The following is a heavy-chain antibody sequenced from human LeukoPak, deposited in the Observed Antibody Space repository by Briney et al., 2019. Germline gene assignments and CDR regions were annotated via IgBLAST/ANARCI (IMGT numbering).Heavy chain of an antibody. CDR2: IIPIFGTA. D-gene: IGHD2-15*01. CDR1: GGTFSSYA. Sequence: ASVKVSCKASGGTFSSYAITWVRQAPGQGLEWMGGIIPIFGTANYAQKFQGRVTITTDESTSTAYMELSSLRSEDTAVYYCARAQDRGYCSGCSCYAPHFNYYYYYMDVWGKATTVTVSS. J-gene: IGHJ6*03. CDR3: ARAQDRGYCSGCSCYAPHFNYYYYYMDV. V-gene: IGHV1-69*05.